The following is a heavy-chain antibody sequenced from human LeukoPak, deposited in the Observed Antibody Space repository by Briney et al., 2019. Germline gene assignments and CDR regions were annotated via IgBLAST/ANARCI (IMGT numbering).Heavy chain of an antibody. D-gene: IGHD3-10*01. CDR2: INPNSGGT. Sequence: VASVKVSCKASGYTFTGYYMHWVRQAPGQGLEWMGWINPNSGGTNYAQKFQGRVTMTRDTSISTAYMELSRLRSDDTAVYYCAREVEGSGTYYYYSFYMDVWGKGSTVTVSS. CDR3: AREVEGSGTYYYYSFYMDV. V-gene: IGHV1-2*02. CDR1: GYTFTGYY. J-gene: IGHJ6*03.